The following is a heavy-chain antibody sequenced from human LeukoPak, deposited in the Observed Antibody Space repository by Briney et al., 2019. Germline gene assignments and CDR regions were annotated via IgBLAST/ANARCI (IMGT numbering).Heavy chain of an antibody. CDR2: IIPILGIA. D-gene: IGHD3-22*01. V-gene: IGHV1-69*04. CDR3: ASSYYYDSSGYYEDY. Sequence: GASVKVSCKASGGTFSSYAISWVRQAPGQGLEWMGRIIPILGIANYAQKFQGRVTITADKSTSTAYMELSSLRSENTAVYYCASSYYYDSSGYYEDYWGQGTLVTVSS. CDR1: GGTFSSYA. J-gene: IGHJ4*02.